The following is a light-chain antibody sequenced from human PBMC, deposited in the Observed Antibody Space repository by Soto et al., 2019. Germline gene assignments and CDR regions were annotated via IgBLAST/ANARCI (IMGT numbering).Light chain of an antibody. CDR2: DVS. CDR1: SGDIGDYKY. V-gene: IGLV2-14*01. Sequence: QAASVSGSPGQSITISCTGSSGDIGDYKYVSWYKQHPGKAPKLMIYDVSNRPSGVSNRFSASKSGNTASLTISGLQAEDEADYYCSSYTSTNFVIFGGGTKVTVL. CDR3: SSYTSTNFVI. J-gene: IGLJ2*01.